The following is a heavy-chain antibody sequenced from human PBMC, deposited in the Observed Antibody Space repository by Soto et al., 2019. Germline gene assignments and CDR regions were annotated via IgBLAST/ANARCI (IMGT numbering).Heavy chain of an antibody. CDR3: ATAPNSGYGSFDP. Sequence: QVQLVQSGAEVKKPGASVKVSCKVSGYTLTELSMHWVRQAPGKVLEWMGGFDPEDGETIYAQKFQGRVTMTEDTSTCAAYMGLSSLRSEDTAVYYCATAPNSGYGSFDPWGQGTLVTVSS. CDR2: FDPEDGET. D-gene: IGHD5-12*01. CDR1: GYTLTELS. V-gene: IGHV1-24*01. J-gene: IGHJ5*02.